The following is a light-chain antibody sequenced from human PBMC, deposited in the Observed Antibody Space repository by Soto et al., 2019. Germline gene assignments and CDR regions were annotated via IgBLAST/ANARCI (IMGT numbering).Light chain of an antibody. CDR1: SSDVGGYNY. CDR3: SSYTSSSTLV. J-gene: IGLJ1*01. V-gene: IGLV2-14*01. CDR2: EVS. Sequence: HSALTQPASVSGSPGQSITISCTGTSSDVGGYNYVSWYQQHPGKAPKLRIYEVSNRPSGVSNRFSGSKSGNTASLTISGLQAEDEADYYCSSYTSSSTLVFGTGTKVTVL.